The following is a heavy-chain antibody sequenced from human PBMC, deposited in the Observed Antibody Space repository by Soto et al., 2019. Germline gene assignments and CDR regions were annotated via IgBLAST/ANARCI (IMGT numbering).Heavy chain of an antibody. J-gene: IGHJ4*02. V-gene: IGHV3-33*01. Sequence: GGSLRLSCAASGFTFSSYGMHWVRQAPGKGLEWVAGIWYDGSNKYYADSVKGRFTISRDNSKNTLYLQMNSLRAEDTAVYYCAREFAQWYYDSSGYLNYWGQGTLVTV. CDR1: GFTFSSYG. CDR3: AREFAQWYYDSSGYLNY. CDR2: IWYDGSNK. D-gene: IGHD3-22*01.